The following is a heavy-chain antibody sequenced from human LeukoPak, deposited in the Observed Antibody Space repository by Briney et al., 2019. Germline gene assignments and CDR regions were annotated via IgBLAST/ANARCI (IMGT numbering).Heavy chain of an antibody. V-gene: IGHV4-34*01. CDR3: ARNGSRRSRSWFDP. Sequence: SETLSLTCAVYGGSFSGYYWSWIRQPPGKGLEWIGEINHSGSTNYNPSLKSRVTISVDTSKNQFSLKLSSVTAADTAVYYCARNGSRRSRSWFDPWGQGTLVTVSS. CDR1: GGSFSGYY. J-gene: IGHJ5*02. D-gene: IGHD3-10*01. CDR2: INHSGST.